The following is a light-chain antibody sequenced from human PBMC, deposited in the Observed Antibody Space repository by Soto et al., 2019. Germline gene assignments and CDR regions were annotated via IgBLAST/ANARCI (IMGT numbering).Light chain of an antibody. CDR3: QVYSSSSYT. V-gene: IGKV3-20*01. Sequence: EIVLTQSPGTLSLSPGERATLSCRASQSVTSSYLAWYQQKPGQTPRLLIYGASRRATEIPDRFSGSGSGTDFTLTISRLEPEDFALYYCQVYSSSSYTFGQGTKLEIK. CDR2: GAS. CDR1: QSVTSSY. J-gene: IGKJ2*01.